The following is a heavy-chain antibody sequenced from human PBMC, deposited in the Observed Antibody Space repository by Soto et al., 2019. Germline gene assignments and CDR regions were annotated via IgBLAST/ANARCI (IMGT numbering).Heavy chain of an antibody. V-gene: IGHV3-23*01. CDR2: ISTGGATT. Sequence: GGSLRLSCAASGFTFRSYAMSWVRQAPGQGLEWVAGISTGGATTPYAVSVKGRFTISRDDSNNTLYVQMNSLRDEDTAIYYCAKDRGSSGLYGLDVWGQGTTVTVSS. CDR3: AKDRGSSGLYGLDV. CDR1: GFTFRSYA. J-gene: IGHJ6*02. D-gene: IGHD5-18*01.